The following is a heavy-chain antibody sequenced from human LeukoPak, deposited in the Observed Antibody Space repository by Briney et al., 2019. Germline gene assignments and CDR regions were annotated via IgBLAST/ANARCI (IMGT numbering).Heavy chain of an antibody. D-gene: IGHD3-22*01. CDR3: ARGGFRFFAH. CDR2: IKEDGSEK. V-gene: IGHV3-7*04. Sequence: GGSLRLSCAASGFTFSSYWMSWVRQAPGKGLEWVANIKEDGSEKYCVDSVKGRFTISRDNAKNPLYLQMNSLRAEDTAVYYCARGGFRFFAHWGQGTLVTVSS. J-gene: IGHJ5*02. CDR1: GFTFSSYW.